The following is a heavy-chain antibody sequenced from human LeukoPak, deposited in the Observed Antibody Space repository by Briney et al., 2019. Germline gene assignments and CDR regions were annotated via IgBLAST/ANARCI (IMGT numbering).Heavy chain of an antibody. J-gene: IGHJ4*02. D-gene: IGHD6-19*01. Sequence: GESLKISCKGSGYSFTSYWIGWVRQMPGKGLEWMGIIYPGDSDTRYSPSFQGQVTISADKSISTAYLQWSSLKASDTAMYYCARNLPRIKKSPMSRIAVAGGGYWGQGTLVTVSS. CDR3: ARNLPRIKKSPMSRIAVAGGGY. CDR1: GYSFTSYW. CDR2: IYPGDSDT. V-gene: IGHV5-51*01.